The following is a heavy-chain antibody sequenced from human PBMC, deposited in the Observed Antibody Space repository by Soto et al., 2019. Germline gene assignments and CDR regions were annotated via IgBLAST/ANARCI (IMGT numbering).Heavy chain of an antibody. D-gene: IGHD6-13*01. J-gene: IGHJ6*02. CDR2: INPNSGGT. Sequence: GASVKVSCKASGYTFTGYYMHWVRQAPGQGLEWMGWINPNSGGTNYAQKFQGWVTMTRDTSISTAYMELSRLRSDDTAVYYCARVAARYSSSWYHYGMDVWGQGTTVTVSS. V-gene: IGHV1-2*04. CDR3: ARVAARYSSSWYHYGMDV. CDR1: GYTFTGYY.